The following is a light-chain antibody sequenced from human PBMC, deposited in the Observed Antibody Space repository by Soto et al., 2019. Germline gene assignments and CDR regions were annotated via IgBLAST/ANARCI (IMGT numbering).Light chain of an antibody. J-gene: IGKJ4*01. CDR1: QTVNSNY. CDR2: VAS. CDR3: QQYDRSPLIT. Sequence: EIVLTQSPGTLSLSPGERATLSCRASQTVNSNYLAWYQQRAGQAPRLLIYVASTRAADIPDRFSGRGSGTDLTLTISRLEPEDFAVYYCQQYDRSPLITFGGGTKVEIK. V-gene: IGKV3-20*01.